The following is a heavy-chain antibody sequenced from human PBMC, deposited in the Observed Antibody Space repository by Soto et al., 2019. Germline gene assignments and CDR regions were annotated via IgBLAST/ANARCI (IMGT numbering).Heavy chain of an antibody. CDR2: IGDSDI. J-gene: IGHJ3*02. V-gene: IGHV3-23*01. CDR3: AKDHFTGNGIFDAFDI. Sequence: GGFLRLSCATTGFTFSSYAMSWVRQAPGKGLEWVSSIGDSDIYYADSVKGRFTVSRDNSKNMLFLGMNSLRADDTAVYYCAKDHFTGNGIFDAFDILGQGTMVTVSS. CDR1: GFTFSSYA. D-gene: IGHD1-20*01.